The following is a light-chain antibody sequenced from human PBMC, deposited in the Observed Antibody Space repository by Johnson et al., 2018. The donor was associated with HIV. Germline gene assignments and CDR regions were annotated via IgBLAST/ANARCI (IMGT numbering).Light chain of an antibody. CDR1: NSNIGNNY. Sequence: QSVLTQPPSVSAAPGQKVTISCSGSNSNIGNNYVSWYQQLPGTAPKLLIYEINKRPSGIPDRFSGSKSGTSATLGITGLQTGDEADYYCGTWDSSLSVDVFGTGTKVTVL. CDR3: GTWDSSLSVDV. CDR2: EIN. V-gene: IGLV1-51*02. J-gene: IGLJ1*01.